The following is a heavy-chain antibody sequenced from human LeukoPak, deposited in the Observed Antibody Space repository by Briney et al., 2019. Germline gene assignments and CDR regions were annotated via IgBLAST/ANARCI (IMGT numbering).Heavy chain of an antibody. J-gene: IGHJ4*02. Sequence: PSETLSLTCTLSGGSISTSSYYWGWIRQPPGKGLEWIGSIYYSGSTYYNPSLKSRVTISVDTSKNQFSLKLSSVTAADTAVYYCARLAGFYSKTTDYWGQGTLVTVSS. V-gene: IGHV4-39*01. CDR1: GGSISTSSYY. CDR2: IYYSGST. D-gene: IGHD1-14*01. CDR3: ARLAGFYSKTTDY.